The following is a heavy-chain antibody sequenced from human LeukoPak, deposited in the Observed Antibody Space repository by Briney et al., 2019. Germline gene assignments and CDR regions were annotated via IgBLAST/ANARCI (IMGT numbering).Heavy chain of an antibody. V-gene: IGHV4-59*01. CDR3: ARDHGDYYFGMDV. D-gene: IGHD2-8*01. CDR2: IYYSGST. Sequence: SETLSLTCTVSGGSISGYYWSWIRQPPGKGLEWIGYIYYSGSTNYNPPLKSRVTISVDTSKNQFSLKLSSVTAADTAVYYCARDHGDYYFGMDVWGQGTTVTVSS. CDR1: GGSISGYY. J-gene: IGHJ6*02.